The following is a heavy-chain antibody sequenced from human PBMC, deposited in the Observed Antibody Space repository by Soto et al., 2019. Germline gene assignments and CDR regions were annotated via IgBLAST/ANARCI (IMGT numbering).Heavy chain of an antibody. CDR2: IIPILGIA. CDR3: ARGAATTGWFDP. J-gene: IGHJ5*02. D-gene: IGHD1-1*01. Sequence: QVQLVQSGAEVKKPGSSVKVSCKASGGTFSSYTISWVRQAPGQGLEWMGRIIPILGIANYAQKFQGRVTITADKSTSTAYMELSSLRSEDTAVYYRARGAATTGWFDPWGQGTLVTVSS. CDR1: GGTFSSYT. V-gene: IGHV1-69*02.